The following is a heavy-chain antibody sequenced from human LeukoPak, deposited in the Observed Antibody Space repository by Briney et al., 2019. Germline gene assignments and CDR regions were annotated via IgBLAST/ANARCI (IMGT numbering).Heavy chain of an antibody. CDR2: FFYSGST. CDR1: GGSINSDYYF. D-gene: IGHD2-2*01. Sequence: SETLSLTCSVSGGSINSDYYFWTWIRQPPGKGLEWIGYFFYSGSTEYNPSLKSRLSISIDTSKNQFSLKLSSVTAADTAVYYCARVSLCRSASCPPYYSSGMDVWGQGATVTVSS. V-gene: IGHV4-30-4*01. J-gene: IGHJ6*02. CDR3: ARVSLCRSASCPPYYSSGMDV.